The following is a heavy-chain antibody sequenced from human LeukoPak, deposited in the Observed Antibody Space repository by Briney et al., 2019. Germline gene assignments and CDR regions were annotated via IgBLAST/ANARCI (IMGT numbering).Heavy chain of an antibody. V-gene: IGHV3-21*01. Sequence: PGGSLRLSCVASGFTFSTFAMNWVRQAPGKGLEWVSAISGSSDYIYYADSVKGRFTISRDNAKNSLFLQMNSLRAEDTAVYYCARAPTVLVGYCSSASCQADYWGQGTLVTVSS. J-gene: IGHJ4*02. CDR1: GFTFSTFA. D-gene: IGHD2-2*01. CDR3: ARAPTVLVGYCSSASCQADY. CDR2: ISGSSDYI.